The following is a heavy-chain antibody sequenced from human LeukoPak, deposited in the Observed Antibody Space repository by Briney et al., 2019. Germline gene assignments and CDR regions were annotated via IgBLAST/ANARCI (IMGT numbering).Heavy chain of an antibody. J-gene: IGHJ4*02. CDR3: ASHDYGDYASFDY. V-gene: IGHV3-21*06. CDR2: ISSSSTFI. Sequence: GGSLRLSCAVSGFTFSTFNMNWVRQAPGKGLEWVSFISSSSTFIYYADSVKGRFTISRDNAKNSLYLQMNSLRAEDTAVYYCASHDYGDYASFDYWGQGTLVTVSS. D-gene: IGHD4-17*01. CDR1: GFTFSTFN.